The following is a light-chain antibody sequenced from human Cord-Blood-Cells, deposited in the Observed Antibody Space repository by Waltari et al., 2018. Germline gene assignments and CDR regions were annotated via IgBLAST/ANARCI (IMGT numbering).Light chain of an antibody. Sequence: QSALPQPPSASGSPGQSVTISSTGTSSDVGGYNYVSWYQQHPGKAPKLMIYEVSKRPSGVPDRFSGSKSGNTASLTVSGLQAEDEADYYCSSYAGSNSYVFGTGTKVTVL. J-gene: IGLJ1*01. V-gene: IGLV2-8*01. CDR3: SSYAGSNSYV. CDR2: EVS. CDR1: SSDVGGYNY.